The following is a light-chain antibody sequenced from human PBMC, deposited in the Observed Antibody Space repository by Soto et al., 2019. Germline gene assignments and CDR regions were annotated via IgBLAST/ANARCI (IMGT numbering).Light chain of an antibody. CDR1: QSVSRR. J-gene: IGKJ4*01. CDR2: GAS. Sequence: EIVLTQSPGTLSLSPGERATLSCRASQSVSRRLAWYQQRPGQSPRLLISGASMRASGVPVRFIGSGSGTDFTLTISSLEPEDFAVYHCQQRSNLLTFGGGTKVDIK. V-gene: IGKV3-11*01. CDR3: QQRSNLLT.